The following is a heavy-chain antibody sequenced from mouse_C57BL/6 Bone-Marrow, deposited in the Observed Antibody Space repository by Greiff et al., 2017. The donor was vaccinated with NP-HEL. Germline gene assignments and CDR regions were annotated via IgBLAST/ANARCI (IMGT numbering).Heavy chain of an antibody. J-gene: IGHJ2*01. D-gene: IGHD1-1*01. V-gene: IGHV1-80*01. CDR2: IYPGDGDT. CDR1: GYAFSSYW. Sequence: QVHVKQSGAELVKPGASVKISCKASGYAFSSYWMNWVKQRPGKGLEWIGQIYPGDGDTNYNGKFKGKATLTADKSSSTAYMQLSSLTSEDSAVYFCARSGYYGSSPWGKGTTLTVSS. CDR3: ARSGYYGSSP.